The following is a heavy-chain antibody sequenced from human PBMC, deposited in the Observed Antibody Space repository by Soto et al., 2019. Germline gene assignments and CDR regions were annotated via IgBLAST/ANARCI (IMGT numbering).Heavy chain of an antibody. CDR3: ARDLYYDSWSWFDP. J-gene: IGHJ5*02. Sequence: GGSLRLSCAASGFTFSSYWMSWVRQAPGKGLEWVANIKQDGSEKYYVDSVKGRFTISRDNAKNSLYLQMNSLRAEDTAVYYCARDLYYDSWSWFDPWGQGTLVTVSS. CDR1: GFTFSSYW. D-gene: IGHD3-22*01. CDR2: IKQDGSEK. V-gene: IGHV3-7*03.